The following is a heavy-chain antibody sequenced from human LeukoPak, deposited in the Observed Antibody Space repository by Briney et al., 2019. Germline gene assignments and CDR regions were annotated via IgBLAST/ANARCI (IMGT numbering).Heavy chain of an antibody. Sequence: GGSLRLSCAASGFTFSSSAMSWVRQAPGKGLEWVSAISNNGGYTYYADSVQGRFTISRDNSKSTLCLQMNSLRAEDTAVYYCARDNTEYYDSSGYFVYWGQGTLVTVSS. CDR3: ARDNTEYYDSSGYFVY. D-gene: IGHD3-22*01. CDR1: GFTFSSSA. CDR2: ISNNGGYT. J-gene: IGHJ4*02. V-gene: IGHV3-23*01.